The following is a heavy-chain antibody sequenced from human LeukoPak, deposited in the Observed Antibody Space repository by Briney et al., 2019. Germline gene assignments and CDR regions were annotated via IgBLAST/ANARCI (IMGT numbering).Heavy chain of an antibody. Sequence: GASVKVSCKASGYTFSSYGISWVRQAPGQGLEWMGWISVYNGNTNYAQNLQGRVTMTTDISTNTAYMEVRSLRSDDTAVYYCARGRTAPYIYYMDVWGKGTTVTVSS. CDR3: ARGRTAPYIYYMDV. D-gene: IGHD3-16*01. J-gene: IGHJ6*03. CDR1: GYTFSSYG. CDR2: ISVYNGNT. V-gene: IGHV1-18*01.